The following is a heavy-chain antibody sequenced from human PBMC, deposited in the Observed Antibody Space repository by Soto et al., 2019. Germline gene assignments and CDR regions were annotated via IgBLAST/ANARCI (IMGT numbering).Heavy chain of an antibody. D-gene: IGHD2-15*01. J-gene: IGHJ6*02. CDR3: ARNYCSGGSCYSSDYYYYGMDV. V-gene: IGHV1-18*04. CDR1: GYTFTSYG. Sequence: ASVKVSCKASGYTFTSYGISWVRQAPGQGLEWMGWISAYNGNTNYAQKLQGRVTMTTDTSTSTAYMELRSLRSDDTAVYYCARNYCSGGSCYSSDYYYYGMDVWGQGTTVTVSS. CDR2: ISAYNGNT.